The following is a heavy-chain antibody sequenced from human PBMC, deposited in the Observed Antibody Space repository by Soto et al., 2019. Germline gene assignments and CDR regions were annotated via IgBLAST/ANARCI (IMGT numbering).Heavy chain of an antibody. CDR1: GFTFSSYA. J-gene: IGHJ4*02. D-gene: IGHD5-12*01. CDR3: AKDPDIVATIHQYFDY. CDR2: ISGSGGST. Sequence: TGGSLRLSCAASGFTFSSYAMSWVRQAPGKGLEWVSAISGSGGSTYYADSVKGRFTISRDNSKNTLYLQMNSLRAEDTAVYYCAKDPDIVATIHQYFDYWGQGTLVTVSS. V-gene: IGHV3-23*01.